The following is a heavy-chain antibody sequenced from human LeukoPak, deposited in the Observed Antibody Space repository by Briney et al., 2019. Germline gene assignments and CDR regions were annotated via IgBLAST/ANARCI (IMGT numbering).Heavy chain of an antibody. CDR2: ISSSSSYI. D-gene: IGHD3-22*01. J-gene: IGHJ3*02. V-gene: IGHV3-21*01. CDR1: GFTFSSYS. Sequence: GGSLRLSCAASGFTFSSYSMNWVRQAPGKGLEWVSSISSSSSYIYYADSVKGRFTISRDNAKNSLYLQMNSLRAEDTAVYYCASVYYFDSSGLDAFDIWGQGTMVTVSS. CDR3: ASVYYFDSSGLDAFDI.